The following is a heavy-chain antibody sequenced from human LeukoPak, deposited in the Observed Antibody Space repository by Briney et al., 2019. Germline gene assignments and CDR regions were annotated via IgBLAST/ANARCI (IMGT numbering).Heavy chain of an antibody. CDR3: AKDNSYGDYAYFDY. CDR1: GFTFSSYD. D-gene: IGHD4-17*01. V-gene: IGHV3-30*18. Sequence: HPGRSLRLSCAASGFTFSSYDMHWVRQAPGKGLEWVAVISYDGSNKYYADSVKGRFTISRDNSKNTLYLQMNSLRAEDTAVYYCAKDNSYGDYAYFDYWGQGTLVTVSS. CDR2: ISYDGSNK. J-gene: IGHJ4*02.